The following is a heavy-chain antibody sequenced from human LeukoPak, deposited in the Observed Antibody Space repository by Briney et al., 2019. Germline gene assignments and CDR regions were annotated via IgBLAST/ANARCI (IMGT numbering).Heavy chain of an antibody. CDR2: INPNSGGT. J-gene: IGHJ4*02. Sequence: ASVKVSCKASGYTFTGYYMHWVRQAPGQGLEWMGWINPNSGGTNYAQKFQGRVTMTRDTSISTAYMELSRLRSDDTAVYYCARDGVVRGPHLTTWDQGTLVTVSS. CDR3: ARDGVVRGPHLTT. CDR1: GYTFTGYY. V-gene: IGHV1-2*02. D-gene: IGHD3-10*01.